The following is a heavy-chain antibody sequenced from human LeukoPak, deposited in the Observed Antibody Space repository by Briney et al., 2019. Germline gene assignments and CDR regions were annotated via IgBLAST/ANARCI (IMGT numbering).Heavy chain of an antibody. J-gene: IGHJ5*02. D-gene: IGHD5-18*01. CDR3: ARGGYSYGRGPNWFDP. CDR2: IYYSGST. CDR1: GGSISSYY. Sequence: SETLSLTCTVSGGSISSYYWSWIRQPPGKGLEWIGYIYYSGSTNYNPSLKSRVTISVDTSKNQFSLKLSSVTAADTAVYYCARGGYSYGRGPNWFDPWGQGTLVTVSS. V-gene: IGHV4-59*12.